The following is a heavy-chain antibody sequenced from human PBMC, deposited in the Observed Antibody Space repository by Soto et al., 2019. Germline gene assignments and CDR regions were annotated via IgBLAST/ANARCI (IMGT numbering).Heavy chain of an antibody. D-gene: IGHD6-19*01. CDR3: ASRIAVADTAGFDP. CDR2: IYHSGST. CDR1: GGSISSSNW. Sequence: PSETLSLTCAVSGGSISSSNWWSWVRQPPGKGLEWIGEIYHSGSTNYNPSLKSRVTISVDKSKNQFSLKLSSVTAADTAVYYCASRIAVADTAGFDPWGQGTLVTVSS. V-gene: IGHV4-4*02. J-gene: IGHJ5*02.